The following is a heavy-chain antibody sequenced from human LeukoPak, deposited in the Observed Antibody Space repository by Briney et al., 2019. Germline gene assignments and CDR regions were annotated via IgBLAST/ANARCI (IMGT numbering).Heavy chain of an antibody. D-gene: IGHD1-1*01. CDR3: ARGGPATRIDY. J-gene: IGHJ4*02. CDR2: IYTGGNT. Sequence: PGGSLRLSCAASGFTISNYYMSWVRQAPGKGLEWVSVIYTGGNTYYTDAVKGRFTISRHNSKNTLYLQMNNLRAEDTAVYYCARGGPATRIDYWGRGTLVTVSS. V-gene: IGHV3-53*04. CDR1: GFTISNYY.